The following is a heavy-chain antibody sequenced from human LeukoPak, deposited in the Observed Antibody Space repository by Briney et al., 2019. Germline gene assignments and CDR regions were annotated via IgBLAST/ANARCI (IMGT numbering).Heavy chain of an antibody. CDR3: ARGQGTGSGSYYNVNFDS. V-gene: IGHV4-34*01. CDR2: INHSGST. J-gene: IGHJ4*02. D-gene: IGHD3-10*01. Sequence: SETLALTCAVYGGSFSGYYWSRIRQPPGKGLEWIGEINHSGSTNYNPSLKSRVTISVDTSKNQFSLKLSSVTAADTAVYYCARGQGTGSGSYYNVNFDSWGQGTLVTVSS. CDR1: GGSFSGYY.